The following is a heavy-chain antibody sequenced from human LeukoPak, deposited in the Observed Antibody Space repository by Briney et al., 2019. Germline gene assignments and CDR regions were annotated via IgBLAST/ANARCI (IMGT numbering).Heavy chain of an antibody. V-gene: IGHV4-39*07. CDR3: ARDLYDSSGYYLPYFDY. Sequence: PSETLSLTCTVSGGSISSSSYYWGWIRRPPGKGLEWIGSIYYSGSTYYNPSLKSRVTISVDTSKNQFSLKLSSVTAADTAVYYCARDLYDSSGYYLPYFDYWGQGTLVTVSS. CDR2: IYYSGST. D-gene: IGHD3-22*01. CDR1: GGSISSSSYY. J-gene: IGHJ4*02.